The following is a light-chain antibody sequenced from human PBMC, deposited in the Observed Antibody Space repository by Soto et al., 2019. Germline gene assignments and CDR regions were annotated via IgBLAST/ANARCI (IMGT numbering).Light chain of an antibody. CDR3: QHYNRYSGA. CDR1: QTISSW. CDR2: KAS. V-gene: IGKV1-5*03. J-gene: IGKJ1*01. Sequence: IHMTQSPATLSGSVGDRVTITCRASQTISSWLAWYQQKPGKAPKLLIYKASTLKSGVPSRFSGSGSGTEFTLTISSLQPDAFATYSCQHYNRYSGAFGQGTKV.